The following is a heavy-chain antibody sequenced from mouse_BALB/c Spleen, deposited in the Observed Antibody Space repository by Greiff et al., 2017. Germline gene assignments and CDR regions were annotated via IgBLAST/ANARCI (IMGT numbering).Heavy chain of an antibody. CDR1: GFTFSSYG. J-gene: IGHJ2*01. CDR3: ARDHYGSDYFDY. CDR2: INSNGGST. V-gene: IGHV5-6-3*01. D-gene: IGHD1-1*01. Sequence: EVKLVESGGGLVQPGGSLKLSCAASGFTFSSYGMSWVRQTPDKRLELVATINSNGGSTYYPDSVKGRFTISRDNAKNTLYLQMSSLKSEDTAMYYCARDHYGSDYFDYWGQGTTLTVSS.